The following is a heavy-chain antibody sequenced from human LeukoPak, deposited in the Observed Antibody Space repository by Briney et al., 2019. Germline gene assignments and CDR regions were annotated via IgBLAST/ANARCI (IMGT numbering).Heavy chain of an antibody. D-gene: IGHD3-22*01. V-gene: IGHV4-34*01. J-gene: IGHJ3*02. Sequence: SETLSLTCAVYGGSFSGYYWSWIRQPPGKGLEWIGEINHSGSTNYNPSLKSRVTISVDTSKNQFSLKLSSVTAADTAVYYCARLLDYDNSGDPDTFDMWGQGTMVNVSS. CDR3: ARLLDYDNSGDPDTFDM. CDR2: INHSGST. CDR1: GGSFSGYY.